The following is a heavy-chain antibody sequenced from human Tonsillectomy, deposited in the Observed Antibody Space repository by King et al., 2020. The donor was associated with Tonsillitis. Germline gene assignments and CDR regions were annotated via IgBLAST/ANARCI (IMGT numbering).Heavy chain of an antibody. CDR2: INWNGGST. Sequence: QLVQSXXGVVRPGGSXRLSCAASGFTXGDYGMSXVRQAPGKGLEWVSGINWNGGSTGYADSVKGRFTISRDNAKNSLYLQMNSLRAEDTALYYCAGDXXXXSWXSPEPXXYWXXXTLVTV. V-gene: IGHV3-20*04. CDR1: GFTXGDYG. CDR3: AGDXXXXSWXSPEPXXY. J-gene: IGHJ4*01. D-gene: IGHD6-13*01.